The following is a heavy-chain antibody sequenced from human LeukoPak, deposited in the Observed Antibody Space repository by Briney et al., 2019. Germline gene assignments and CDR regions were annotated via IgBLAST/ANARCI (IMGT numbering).Heavy chain of an antibody. CDR3: ARADCSGSTCYLRRSWFDP. Sequence: SGGSLRLSCAASGFTFSSFDMNWVRQAPGKGLEWVSSISTSSRYIYYRDSVKGRFTIPRDDAKNSLYLQMNSLRVEDTAVYYCARADCSGSTCYLRRSWFDPWGQGTLVTVSS. D-gene: IGHD2-2*01. J-gene: IGHJ5*02. CDR2: ISTSSRYI. CDR1: GFTFSSFD. V-gene: IGHV3-21*01.